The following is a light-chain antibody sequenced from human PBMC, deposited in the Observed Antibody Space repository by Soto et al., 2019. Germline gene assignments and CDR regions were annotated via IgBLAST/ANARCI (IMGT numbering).Light chain of an antibody. CDR1: QGISCY. Sequence: IQLTQSPSSLSASVGDSVTITCRASQGISCYLSWYQQKPGRAPKLLISAASTLQSGVPARFSGSGSGTDVTLSITSLQPEDFATYYCQQLNTYPVTFGGGTKVEIK. V-gene: IGKV1-9*01. J-gene: IGKJ4*01. CDR2: AAS. CDR3: QQLNTYPVT.